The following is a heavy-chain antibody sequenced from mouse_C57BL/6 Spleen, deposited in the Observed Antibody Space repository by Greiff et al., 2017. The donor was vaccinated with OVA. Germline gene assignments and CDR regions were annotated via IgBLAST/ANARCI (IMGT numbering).Heavy chain of an antibody. CDR2: ISDGGSYT. V-gene: IGHV5-4*01. CDR1: GFTFSSYA. Sequence: EVMLVESGGGLVKPGGSLKLSCAASGFTFSSYAMYWVRQTPEKRLEWVATISDGGSYTYYPDNVKGRFTISRDNAKNNLYLQMSHLKTEDTAMYYCARDRGNWYFDVWGTGTTVTVSS. CDR3: ARDRGNWYFDV. J-gene: IGHJ1*03. D-gene: IGHD1-1*02.